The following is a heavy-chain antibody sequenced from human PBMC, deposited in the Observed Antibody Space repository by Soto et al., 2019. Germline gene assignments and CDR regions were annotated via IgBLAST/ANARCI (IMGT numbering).Heavy chain of an antibody. Sequence: GASVKVSCKASGYTFTSYAMHWVRQAPGQRLEWMGWINAGNGNTKYSQKFQGRVTITRDTSASAAYMELSSLRSEDTAVYYCARDQNDYGDYFYYYYGMDVWGQGTTVTVSS. D-gene: IGHD4-17*01. CDR3: ARDQNDYGDYFYYYYGMDV. CDR2: INAGNGNT. CDR1: GYTFTSYA. J-gene: IGHJ6*02. V-gene: IGHV1-3*01.